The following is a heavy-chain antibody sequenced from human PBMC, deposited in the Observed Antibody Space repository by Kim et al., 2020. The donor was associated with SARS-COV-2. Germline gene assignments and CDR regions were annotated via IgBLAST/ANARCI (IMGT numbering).Heavy chain of an antibody. CDR1: GGSLRIYN. J-gene: IGHJ1*01. CDR2: VDQSGST. V-gene: IGHV4-34*01. CDR3: ARARLGYCNSTTCSPGYFQR. D-gene: IGHD2-2*01. Sequence: SETLSLTCVVHGGSLRIYNWGWIRQSPGKGLEWIGEVDQSGSTNYNPSLENRVSISIDPSKNQFSLNLRSVTAADTALYYCARARLGYCNSTTCSPGYFQRWGQGSLVAVSS.